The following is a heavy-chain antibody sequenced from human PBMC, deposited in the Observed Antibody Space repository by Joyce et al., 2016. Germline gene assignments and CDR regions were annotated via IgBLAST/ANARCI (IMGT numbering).Heavy chain of an antibody. CDR2: IRRKANGDAT. D-gene: IGHD3-3*01. Sequence: EVQLVESGGGLVQPGGSLKLSCAVSGFTLSGSSVHWVRQASGKGLEWVGRIRRKANGDATADAASVKGRFSISRDDSKNTAYLQMNSLKTEDTAVYYCSNYDLWSGYSPSRDVWGQGSTVTVSS. CDR3: SNYDLWSGYSPSRDV. CDR1: GFTLSGSS. J-gene: IGHJ6*02. V-gene: IGHV3-73*02.